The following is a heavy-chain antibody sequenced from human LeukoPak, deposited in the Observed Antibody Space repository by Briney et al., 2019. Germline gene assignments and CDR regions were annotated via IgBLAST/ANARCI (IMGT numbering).Heavy chain of an antibody. J-gene: IGHJ4*02. V-gene: IGHV3-53*01. CDR1: GFTVSSNY. D-gene: IGHD6-19*01. CDR2: IYSGGST. CDR3: ATSSQAGWTHYFDY. Sequence: GGSLRLSCAASGFTVSSNYMTWVRQAPGKGLEWVSVIYSGGSTYYADSVKGRVTISRDNAKNSLYLQMNSLRAEDTALYYCATSSQAGWTHYFDYWGQGTLVTVSS.